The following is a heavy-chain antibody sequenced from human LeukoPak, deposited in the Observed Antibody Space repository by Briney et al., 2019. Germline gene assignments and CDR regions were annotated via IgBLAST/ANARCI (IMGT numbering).Heavy chain of an antibody. D-gene: IGHD3-16*02. J-gene: IGHJ4*02. Sequence: GASVKVSCKASGYTFTSYYMHWVRQAPGQGLEWMGIINPSGGSTSYAQKFQGRVTMTRDMSTSTVYMELRSLISDDTAVYYCARDRPPMITLGGVIVDYWGQGTLVTVSS. CDR1: GYTFTSYY. CDR3: ARDRPPMITLGGVIVDY. CDR2: INPSGGST. V-gene: IGHV1-46*01.